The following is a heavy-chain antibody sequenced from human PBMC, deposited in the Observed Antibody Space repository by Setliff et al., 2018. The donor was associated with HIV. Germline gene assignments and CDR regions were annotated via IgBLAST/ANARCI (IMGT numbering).Heavy chain of an antibody. V-gene: IGHV4-59*11. CDR3: ARAGYYGSTSYWEYFQH. D-gene: IGHD3-22*01. J-gene: IGHJ1*01. CDR1: GGSISSHY. Sequence: PSETLSLTCTVPGGSISSHYWSWIRQPPGKGLEWIGSIYYNGITNYNPSLKSRVTVSVDTSKNQFSLKLSSVTAADTAVYYCARAGYYGSTSYWEYFQHWGQGTLVTVSS. CDR2: IYYNGIT.